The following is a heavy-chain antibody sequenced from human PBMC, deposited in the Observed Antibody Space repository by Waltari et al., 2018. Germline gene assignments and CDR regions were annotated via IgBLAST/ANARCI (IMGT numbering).Heavy chain of an antibody. CDR2: IKQDGSEK. J-gene: IGHJ4*02. CDR3: TRGGRDSSWYWRD. Sequence: EVQLVESGGGLAQPGGSLRLPCSASGPSFSTYWMTWVRQASGKGPEWVANIKQDGSEKYYMDSVKGRFTISRDNAKNSLYLQMNNLRVEDTAVYYCTRGGRDSSWYWRDWGQGTLVTVSS. D-gene: IGHD6-13*01. V-gene: IGHV3-7*01. CDR1: GPSFSTYW.